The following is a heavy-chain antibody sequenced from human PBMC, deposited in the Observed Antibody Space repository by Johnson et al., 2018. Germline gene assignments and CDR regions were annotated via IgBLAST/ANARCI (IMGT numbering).Heavy chain of an antibody. D-gene: IGHD6-25*01. CDR2: ISYDGDYE. Sequence: QVQLVQSGGGVIQPGRSMRLSCTVSGFIFSNYGMHWVRQAPGKGLEWVAVISYDGDYEYYANSVKGRVTISRDNSKNTLYLQMNSLRAGDTDVYFCVKDRTPAAFYFAYCGQGTLLTVSS. V-gene: IGHV3-30*18. J-gene: IGHJ4*02. CDR3: VKDRTPAAFYFAY. CDR1: GFIFSNYG.